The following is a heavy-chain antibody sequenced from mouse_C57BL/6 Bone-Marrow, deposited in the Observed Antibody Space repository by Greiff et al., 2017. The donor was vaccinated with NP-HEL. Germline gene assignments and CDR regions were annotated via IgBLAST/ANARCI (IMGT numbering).Heavy chain of an antibody. D-gene: IGHD1-1*01. CDR2: IDPENGDT. V-gene: IGHV14-4*01. CDR3: TKATTVVATDAMDY. CDR1: GFNFKDDY. Sequence: VQLKESGAELVRPGSSVKLSCTASGFNFKDDYMHWVKQRPEQGLEWIGWIDPENGDTEYASKFQGKATITADTSSNTAYLQLRSLTSENTAVYYCTKATTVVATDAMDYWGQGTSVTVSS. J-gene: IGHJ4*01.